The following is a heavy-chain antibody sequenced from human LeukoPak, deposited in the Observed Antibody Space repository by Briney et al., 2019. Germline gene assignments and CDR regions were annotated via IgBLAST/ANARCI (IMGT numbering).Heavy chain of an antibody. V-gene: IGHV4-38-2*01. J-gene: IGHJ4*02. D-gene: IGHD2-2*01. CDR2: IYHSGST. CDR1: GYSISSGYY. CDR3: VALSPGSTSSDY. Sequence: PSEALSLTCAVSGYSISSGYYWGWIRQPPGKGLEWTGSIYHSGSTYYNPSLKSRVTISVDTSKNQFSLKLSSVTAADTAVYYCVALSPGSTSSDYWGQGTLVTVSP.